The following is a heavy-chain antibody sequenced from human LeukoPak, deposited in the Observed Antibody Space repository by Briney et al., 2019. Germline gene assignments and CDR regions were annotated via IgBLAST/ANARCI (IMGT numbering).Heavy chain of an antibody. J-gene: IGHJ4*02. CDR1: GFSFSGYG. CDR3: AAAGQRLDY. CDR2: ISYDGSNK. Sequence: PGGSLRLSCVASGFSFSGYGIHWVRQAPGKGLEWVAVISYDGSNKYYADSVKGRFTISRDNSKNTLYLQMNSLRAEDTAVYYCAAAGQRLDYWGQGTLVTVSS. V-gene: IGHV3-30*03.